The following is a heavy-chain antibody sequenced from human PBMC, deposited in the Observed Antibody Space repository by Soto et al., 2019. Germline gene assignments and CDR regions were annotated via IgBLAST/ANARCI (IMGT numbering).Heavy chain of an antibody. CDR2: IKSKTDGGTT. Sequence: PGGSLRLSCAASGFTFSNAWMSWVRQAPGKGLEWVGRIKSKTDGGTTDYAAPVKGRFTISRDDSKNTLYLQMNSLKTEDTAVYYCTTESGGVVPAAMPGWEYWGQGTLVTVSS. CDR3: TTESGGVVPAAMPGWEY. J-gene: IGHJ4*02. CDR1: GFTFSNAW. D-gene: IGHD2-2*01. V-gene: IGHV3-15*01.